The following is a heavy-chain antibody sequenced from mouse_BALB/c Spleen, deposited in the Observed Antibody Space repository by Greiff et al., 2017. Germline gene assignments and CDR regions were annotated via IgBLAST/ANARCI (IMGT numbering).Heavy chain of an antibody. Sequence: EVHLVESGGGLVQPGGSMKLSCVASGFTFSNYWMNWVRQSPEKGLEWVAEIRLKSNNYATHYAESVKGRFTISRDDSKSSVYLQMNNLRAEDTGIYYCTPIYYGNWYFDVWGAGTTVTVSS. V-gene: IGHV6-6*02. J-gene: IGHJ1*01. CDR3: TPIYYGNWYFDV. CDR1: GFTFSNYW. CDR2: IRLKSNNYAT. D-gene: IGHD2-1*01.